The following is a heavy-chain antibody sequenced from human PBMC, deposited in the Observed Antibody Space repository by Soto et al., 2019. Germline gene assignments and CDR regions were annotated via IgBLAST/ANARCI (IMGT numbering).Heavy chain of an antibody. Sequence: PSETLSLTCAVYGGSFSGYYWSWIRQPPGKGLEWIGEINHSGSTNYNPSLKSRVTISVDTSKNQFSLKLSSVTAADTAVYYCGAQDYGAKGYYFENWGQGTLVTVSS. D-gene: IGHD4-17*01. CDR1: GGSFSGYY. CDR3: GAQDYGAKGYYFEN. V-gene: IGHV4-34*01. CDR2: INHSGST. J-gene: IGHJ4*02.